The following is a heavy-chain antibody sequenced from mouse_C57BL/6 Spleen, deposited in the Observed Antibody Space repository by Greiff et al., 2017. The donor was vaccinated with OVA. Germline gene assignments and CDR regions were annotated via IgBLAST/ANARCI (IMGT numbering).Heavy chain of an antibody. V-gene: IGHV1-69*01. CDR3: ASSYLLDY. D-gene: IGHD6-5*01. CDR1: GYTFTSYW. CDR2: IDPSDSYT. Sequence: VQLQQPGAELVMPGASVKLSCKASGYTFTSYWMHWVKQRPGQGLEWIGEIDPSDSYTNYNQKFKGKSTLTVDKSSSTAYMQLSSLTSEDSAVYYCASSYLLDYWGQGTSVTVSS. J-gene: IGHJ4*01.